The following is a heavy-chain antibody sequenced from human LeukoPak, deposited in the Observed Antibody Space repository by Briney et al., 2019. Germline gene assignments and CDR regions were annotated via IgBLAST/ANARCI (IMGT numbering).Heavy chain of an antibody. J-gene: IGHJ4*02. D-gene: IGHD6-13*01. Sequence: GGSLRLSCTASGFTFSSYAMSWVRQAPGKGLEWVSAISGSGGSTYYADSVKGRFTISRDNSKNTLYLQMNSLRAEDTAVYYCAKQPIAAAGIQYYFDYWGQGTLVTVSS. CDR1: GFTFSSYA. CDR2: ISGSGGST. V-gene: IGHV3-23*01. CDR3: AKQPIAAAGIQYYFDY.